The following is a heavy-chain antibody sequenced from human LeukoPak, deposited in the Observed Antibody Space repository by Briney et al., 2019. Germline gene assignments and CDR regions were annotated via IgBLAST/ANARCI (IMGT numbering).Heavy chain of an antibody. D-gene: IGHD1-14*01. V-gene: IGHV3-30*02. CDR3: ARTYNPDY. CDR2: IRYDGNNK. Sequence: GGSLRLSCTASGFTFSSTGMHWVRQAPGKGLEWVSYIRYDGNNKYYGDSVKGRLTVSRDNSTNTLYLQMNSLRVGDTAVYYCARTYNPDYWGQGTLVTVSS. CDR1: GFTFSSTG. J-gene: IGHJ4*02.